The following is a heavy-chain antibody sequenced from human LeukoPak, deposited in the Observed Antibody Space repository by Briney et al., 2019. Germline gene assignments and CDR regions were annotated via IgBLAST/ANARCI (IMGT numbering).Heavy chain of an antibody. V-gene: IGHV1-2*02. J-gene: IGHJ4*02. CDR2: INPNSGDT. Sequence: ASVKVSCKASGYTFTGYYMHWVRQAPGQGLEWTGWINPNSGDTNYAQKFQGRVTMTRDTSISTAYMELSRLTSDDTAVYYCARGGPSRGSGFYYFDYWGQGTLVTVSS. CDR3: ARGGPSRGSGFYYFDY. D-gene: IGHD6-19*01. CDR1: GYTFTGYY.